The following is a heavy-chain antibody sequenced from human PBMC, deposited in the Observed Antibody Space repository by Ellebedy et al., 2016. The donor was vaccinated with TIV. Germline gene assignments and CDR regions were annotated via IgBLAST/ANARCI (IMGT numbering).Heavy chain of an antibody. J-gene: IGHJ3*02. CDR3: AKDVEDYYDMTTAFDI. V-gene: IGHV3-53*01. CDR1: GFTVSSFY. D-gene: IGHD3-22*01. Sequence: GESLKISXAASGFTVSSFYMSWVRQAPGKGLEWVSVIYSGGGTSYAESVRGRFSISRDISKNTIYLQMNYLRAEDTAVYYCAKDVEDYYDMTTAFDIWGQGTMVTVSS. CDR2: IYSGGGT.